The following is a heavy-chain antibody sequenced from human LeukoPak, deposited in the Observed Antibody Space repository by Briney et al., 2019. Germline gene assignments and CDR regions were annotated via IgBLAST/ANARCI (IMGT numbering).Heavy chain of an antibody. Sequence: PSETLSLTCAVSGGSINSGSYYWGWIRQPPGKGLEWIGSIDYSVSTYYNPSLKSRVTISVDPSKNQFFLKLSSVTAADTAVYYCAREPWLAIYYGMDVWGQGTTVTVSS. V-gene: IGHV4-39*02. CDR1: GGSINSGSYY. CDR3: AREPWLAIYYGMDV. CDR2: IDYSVST. J-gene: IGHJ6*02. D-gene: IGHD5-12*01.